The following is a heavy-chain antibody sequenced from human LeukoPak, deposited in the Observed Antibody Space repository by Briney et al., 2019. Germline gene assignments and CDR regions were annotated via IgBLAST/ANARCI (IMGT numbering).Heavy chain of an antibody. CDR3: ARSSRIVVVPAAMPATFLTVYYYMYV. V-gene: IGHV1-8*01. D-gene: IGHD2-2*01. J-gene: IGHJ6*03. Sequence: ASAKVSCKPSGYTFTGYDIRCVRQTTGQGVEWMGWMNPKSDNTGYAQKFQGRVTMTSNTSISTAYMELSSLRSEDTAVYYCARSSRIVVVPAAMPATFLTVYYYMYVWGKGTTVTVSS. CDR1: GYTFTGYD. CDR2: MNPKSDNT.